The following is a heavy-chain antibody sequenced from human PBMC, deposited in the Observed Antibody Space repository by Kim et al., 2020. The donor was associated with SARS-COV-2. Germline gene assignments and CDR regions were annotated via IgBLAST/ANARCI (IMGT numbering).Heavy chain of an antibody. V-gene: IGHV3-21*01. D-gene: IGHD4-17*01. CDR3: ARGPGDLGRVDYFDY. CDR2: ISSSSSYI. J-gene: IGHJ4*02. CDR1: GFTFSSYS. Sequence: GGSLRLSCAASGFTFSSYSMNWVRQAPGKGLECVSSISSSSSYIYYADSVKGRFTISRDNAKNSLYLQMNSLRAEDTAVYYCARGPGDLGRVDYFDYWGQGTLVTVSS.